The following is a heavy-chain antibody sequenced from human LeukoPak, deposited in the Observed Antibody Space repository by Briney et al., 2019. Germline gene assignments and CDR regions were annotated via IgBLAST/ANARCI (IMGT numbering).Heavy chain of an antibody. CDR2: ISSNGGST. CDR3: ARDQGSSGYYSFDY. CDR1: GFTFSSYA. J-gene: IGHJ4*02. V-gene: IGHV3-64*01. Sequence: PGGSLRLSCAASGFTFSSYAMHWVRQALGKGLEYVSAISSNGGSTYYANSVKGRLTISRDNSKNTLYLQMGSLRAEDMAVYYCARDQGSSGYYSFDYWGQGTLVTVSS. D-gene: IGHD3-22*01.